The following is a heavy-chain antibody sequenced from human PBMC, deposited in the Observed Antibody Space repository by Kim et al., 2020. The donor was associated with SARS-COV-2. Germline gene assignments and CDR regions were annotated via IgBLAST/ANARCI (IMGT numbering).Heavy chain of an antibody. V-gene: IGHV4-59*01. D-gene: IGHD3-9*01. Sequence: SETLSLTCTVSGGSISSYYWSWIRQPPGKGLEWIGYIYYSGSTNYNPSLKSRVTISVDTSKNQFSLKLSSVTAADTAVYYCARWYYDILTGYYHAFDIWGQGTMVTVSS. CDR1: GGSISSYY. J-gene: IGHJ3*02. CDR3: ARWYYDILTGYYHAFDI. CDR2: IYYSGST.